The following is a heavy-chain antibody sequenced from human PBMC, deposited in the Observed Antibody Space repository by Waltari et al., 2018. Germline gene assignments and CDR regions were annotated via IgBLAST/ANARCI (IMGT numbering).Heavy chain of an antibody. CDR2: ISSCSTYL. J-gene: IGHJ3*02. D-gene: IGHD3-16*02. CDR3: AKVLNYDFYWGSSHYTVWDAFDI. CDR1: GFKFSNYS. Sequence: EVQLVESGGTLVKPGGSLRLSCAASGFKFSNYSMNWVRQAPGKGLECVSSISSCSTYLFYADSVKGRFTISRDNARNSLYLQMNSLRVEDTAVYYCAKVLNYDFYWGSSHYTVWDAFDIWGQGTMVTVSS. V-gene: IGHV3-21*01.